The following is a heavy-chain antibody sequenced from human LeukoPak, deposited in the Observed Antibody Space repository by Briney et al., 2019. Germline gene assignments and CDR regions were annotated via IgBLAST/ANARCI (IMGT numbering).Heavy chain of an antibody. CDR2: ITPDGGDK. Sequence: PGGSLRFSGEASGFTFSSHWMTWVRQGPGKGLKGGVNITPDGGDKVYVGSGRGRFTTSRYNARNSMYLQMDSLEAEATDDYDCARLKSTTSVFDYWGQGTLVTVSS. CDR3: ARLKSTTSVFDY. CDR1: GFTFSSHW. V-gene: IGHV3-7*03. D-gene: IGHD2/OR15-2a*01. J-gene: IGHJ4*02.